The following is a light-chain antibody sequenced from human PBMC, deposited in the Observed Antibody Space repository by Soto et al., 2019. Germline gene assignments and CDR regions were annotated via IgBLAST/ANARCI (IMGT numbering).Light chain of an antibody. CDR1: SSNIGAGYD. J-gene: IGLJ2*01. V-gene: IGLV1-40*01. CDR2: GNS. CDR3: QSYDSSLSGSIV. Sequence: QSVLTQPPSVSGAPGQRVTISCTGSSSNIGAGYDVHWYQQLPGTAPKLFIYGNSNRPSGVPDRFSGSKSGTSASLAITGLQAEDEADYYCQSYDSSLSGSIVFGGGTTLTV.